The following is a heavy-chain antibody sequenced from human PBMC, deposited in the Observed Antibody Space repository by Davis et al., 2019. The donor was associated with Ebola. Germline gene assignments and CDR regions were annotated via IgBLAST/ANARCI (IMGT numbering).Heavy chain of an antibody. Sequence: AASVKVPCTASGYTFTSYYMHWVRQPPGQGLEWMGIINPSGGSTSYAQKFQGTVTMTRDTSTSTVYMELSSLRSEDTAVYYCARGARASRQQGWFDPWGQGTLVTVSS. CDR2: INPSGGST. J-gene: IGHJ5*02. CDR1: GYTFTSYY. CDR3: ARGARASRQQGWFDP. V-gene: IGHV1-46*01. D-gene: IGHD6-13*01.